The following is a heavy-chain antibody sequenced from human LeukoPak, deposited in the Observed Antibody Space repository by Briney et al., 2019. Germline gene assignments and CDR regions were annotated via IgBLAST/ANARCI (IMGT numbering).Heavy chain of an antibody. J-gene: IGHJ5*02. Sequence: ASVKVSCKASGYTFTGYYMHWARQAPGQGLEWMGWINPNSGGTNYAQKFQGRVTMTRDTSISTAYMELSRLRSDDTAVYYCASQDDFSNWFDPWGQGTLVTVSS. CDR2: INPNSGGT. D-gene: IGHD3-3*01. CDR3: ASQDDFSNWFDP. V-gene: IGHV1-2*02. CDR1: GYTFTGYY.